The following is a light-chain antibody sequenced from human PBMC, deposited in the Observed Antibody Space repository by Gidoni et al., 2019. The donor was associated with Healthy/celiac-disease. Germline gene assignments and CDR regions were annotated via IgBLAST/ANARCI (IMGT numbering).Light chain of an antibody. CDR1: QSVSSY. J-gene: IGKJ3*01. CDR2: DAS. CDR3: QQRSNWPPILT. Sequence: EIVLTQSPATLSLSPGERATLSCSASQSVSSYLAWYQQKPGQAPRLLIYDASNRATGIPARFSGSGSGTDFTLTISSLEPEDFAVYYCQQRSNWPPILTFGPGTKVDIK. V-gene: IGKV3-11*01.